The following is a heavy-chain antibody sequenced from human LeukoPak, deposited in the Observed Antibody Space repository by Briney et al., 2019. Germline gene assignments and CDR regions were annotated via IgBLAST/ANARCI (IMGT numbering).Heavy chain of an antibody. CDR2: IYPGDSDT. D-gene: IGHD2-2*01. CDR1: GXSFTSYW. J-gene: IGHJ4*02. V-gene: IGHV5-51*01. Sequence: GESLKISCKGSGXSFTSYWIGWVRQMPGKGLEWMGIIYPGDSDTRYSPSFQGQVTISADKSISTAYLQWSSLKASDTAMYYCARGLGYCSSTSCYSLDYWGQGTLVTVSS. CDR3: ARGLGYCSSTSCYSLDY.